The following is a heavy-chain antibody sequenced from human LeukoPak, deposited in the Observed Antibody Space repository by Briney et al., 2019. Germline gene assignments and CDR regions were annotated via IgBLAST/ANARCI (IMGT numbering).Heavy chain of an antibody. V-gene: IGHV4-59*01. CDR3: ARGAYCGGDCYYGVGAFDI. CDR1: GGSISSYY. Sequence: SETLSLTCTVSGGSISSYYWSWIRQPPGKGLEWIGYIYYSGSTNYNPSLKSRVTISVDTSKNQSSLKLSSVTAADTAVYYCARGAYCGGDCYYGVGAFDIWGRGTMVTVSS. J-gene: IGHJ3*02. CDR2: IYYSGST. D-gene: IGHD2-21*02.